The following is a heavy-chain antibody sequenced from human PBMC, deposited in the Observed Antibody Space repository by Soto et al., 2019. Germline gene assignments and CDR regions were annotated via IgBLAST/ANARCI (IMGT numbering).Heavy chain of an antibody. CDR3: ARGQWDYYFDY. D-gene: IGHD1-26*01. CDR2: INPSGGST. Sequence: ASVKVSCKASGYTLTIYYMHWVRQAPGQGLEWMGIINPSGGSTSYAQKFQGRVTMTRDTSTSTVYMELSSLRSEDTAVYYCARGQWDYYFDYWGQGTLVTVSS. V-gene: IGHV1-46*01. J-gene: IGHJ4*02. CDR1: GYTLTIYY.